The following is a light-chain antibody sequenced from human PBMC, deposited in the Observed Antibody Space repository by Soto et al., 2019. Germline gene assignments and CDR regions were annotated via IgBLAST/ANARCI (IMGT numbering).Light chain of an antibody. CDR2: SAS. J-gene: IGKJ5*01. CDR3: QQSYSTLSIT. V-gene: IGKV1-39*01. Sequence: DIQMTQSPSSLSASVGDRVTITCRASQTVSTYLNWYQHKPGKAPKLLIFSASILRSGVPSRFSGSGSGTDFTLTISSLQPEDFATYYCQQSYSTLSITFGQGTRLDIK. CDR1: QTVSTY.